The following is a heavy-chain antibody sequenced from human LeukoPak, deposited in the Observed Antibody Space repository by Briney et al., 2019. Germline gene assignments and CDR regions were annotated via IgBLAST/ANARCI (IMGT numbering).Heavy chain of an antibody. D-gene: IGHD6-19*01. CDR1: GFIFSKYC. J-gene: IGHJ6*03. CDR3: ARVMDDSSGWIGDYYYMDV. V-gene: IGHV3-7*01. Sequence: PGGSLRLSCEASGFIFSKYCMSWVRQAPGKGPEWVANMKQDGSEKFYMDSVKGRFTISRDNAKSSLYLQMNSLRAEDTALYYCARVMDDSSGWIGDYYYMDVWGKGTTVTVSS. CDR2: MKQDGSEK.